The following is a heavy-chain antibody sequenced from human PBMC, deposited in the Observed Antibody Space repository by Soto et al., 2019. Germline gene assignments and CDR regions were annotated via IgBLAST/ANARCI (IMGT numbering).Heavy chain of an antibody. CDR1: GFTFSIYN. Sequence: EVHLVESGGGLVQPGGSLRLSCAASGFTFSIYNMNWVRQAPGKGLEWLSYISSSRANIHYADSVKGRFTISRDNAKSSLYLQMNSLRDEDTAVYYCARTIVVVDGAGYWYFDLWGRGTLVTVSS. D-gene: IGHD2-15*01. CDR3: ARTIVVVDGAGYWYFDL. J-gene: IGHJ2*01. V-gene: IGHV3-48*02. CDR2: ISSSRANI.